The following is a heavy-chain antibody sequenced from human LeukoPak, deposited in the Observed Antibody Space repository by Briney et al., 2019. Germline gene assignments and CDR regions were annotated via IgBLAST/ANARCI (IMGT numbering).Heavy chain of an antibody. D-gene: IGHD3-10*01. CDR3: ARDRGRVNYYGSGSYSPDAFDI. V-gene: IGHV3-11*05. CDR2: ISSSSSYT. Sequence: LQWVSYISSSSSYTNYADSVKGRFTISRENAKNSLYLQMNSLRAEDTAVYYCARDRGRVNYYGSGSYSPDAFDIWGQGTMVTVSS. J-gene: IGHJ3*02.